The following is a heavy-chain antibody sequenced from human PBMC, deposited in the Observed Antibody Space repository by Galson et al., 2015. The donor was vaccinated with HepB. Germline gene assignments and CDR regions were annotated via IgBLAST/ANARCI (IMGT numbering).Heavy chain of an antibody. CDR2: ISSNGGST. CDR1: GFTFSSYA. J-gene: IGHJ4*02. V-gene: IGHV3-64D*06. CDR3: VKEEIAARQLYYFDY. Sequence: SLRLSCAASGFTFSSYAMHWVRQAPGKGLEYVSAISSNGGSTYYADSVKGRFTISRDNSKNTLYLQMSSLRAEDTAVYYCVKEEIAARQLYYFDYWGQGTLVTVSS. D-gene: IGHD6-6*01.